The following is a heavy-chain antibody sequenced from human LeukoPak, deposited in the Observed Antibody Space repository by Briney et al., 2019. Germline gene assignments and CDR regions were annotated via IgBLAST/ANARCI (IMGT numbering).Heavy chain of an antibody. CDR1: GFTFSNYW. CDR2: ISTDGKST. V-gene: IGHV3-74*01. CDR3: ARDPGNSGYGMDV. Sequence: GGSLRLSCVASGFTFSNYWVLWVRQAPGKGLMWVSLISTDGKSTRYAESVKGRFTISRDNAKNALYLQMNSLRDEDTAVYYCARDPGNSGYGMDVWGQGTTVLVSS. D-gene: IGHD5-12*01. J-gene: IGHJ6*02.